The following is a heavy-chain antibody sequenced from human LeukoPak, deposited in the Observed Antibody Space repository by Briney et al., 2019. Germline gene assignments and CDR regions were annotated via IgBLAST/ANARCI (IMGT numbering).Heavy chain of an antibody. V-gene: IGHV3-23*01. D-gene: IGHD5-12*01. J-gene: IGHJ5*02. CDR2: ISAGGVSI. Sequence: GCSLKLSCPASGFTFSTYALRWVGQAPGTGLELVSRISAGGVSIYYIDSVNGRFIISRDNSKNTLYLQMNSLRVEDTAVYYCTKDFAVASYNWFDPWGQGTLVTVSS. CDR3: TKDFAVASYNWFDP. CDR1: GFTFSTYA.